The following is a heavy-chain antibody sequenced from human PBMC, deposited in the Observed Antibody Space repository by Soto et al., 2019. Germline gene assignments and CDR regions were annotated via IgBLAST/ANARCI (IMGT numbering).Heavy chain of an antibody. Sequence: LSYTVAYGSIRNLDGRWISKHHGKGLEWIGLIYFSGSTHYNPSLKSRLIISVNTSKNQFSLKPTSATAADTAVYYCARDFKRYSSSPGPLEYWGQGTLVTVSS. CDR3: ARDFKRYSSSPGPLEY. CDR1: YGSIRNLD. CDR2: IYFSGST. D-gene: IGHD6-6*01. J-gene: IGHJ4*02. V-gene: IGHV4-59*06.